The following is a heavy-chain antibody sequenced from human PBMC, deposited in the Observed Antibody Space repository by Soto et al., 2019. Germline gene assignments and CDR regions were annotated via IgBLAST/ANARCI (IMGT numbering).Heavy chain of an antibody. J-gene: IGHJ4*02. CDR1: GGSISSYD. D-gene: IGHD1-26*01. Sequence: PSETLALTCTVSGGSISSYDWSWIRQPPGKGLEWIGYIYYSGSTNYNPSLKSRVTISVDTSKNQFSLKLSSVTAADTAVYYCARGPGGGSYYCDFDYWGQGTLVTVSS. CDR3: ARGPGGGSYYCDFDY. CDR2: IYYSGST. V-gene: IGHV4-59*01.